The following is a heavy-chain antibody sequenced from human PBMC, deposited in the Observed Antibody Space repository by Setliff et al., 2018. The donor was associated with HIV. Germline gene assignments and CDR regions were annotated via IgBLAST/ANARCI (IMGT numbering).Heavy chain of an antibody. Sequence: SETLSLTCSVSGASIRGHYWSWIRQSPGKGLEWIGNIYYSGNTNYNPSFKSRVTISVDTSKKRFSLNLNSVTAADTAVYYCARSSMVVVPGIPLRGHWFDPWGQGTLVTVSS. CDR3: ARSSMVVVPGIPLRGHWFDP. D-gene: IGHD2-21*02. CDR1: GASIRGHY. CDR2: IYYSGNT. J-gene: IGHJ5*02. V-gene: IGHV4-59*11.